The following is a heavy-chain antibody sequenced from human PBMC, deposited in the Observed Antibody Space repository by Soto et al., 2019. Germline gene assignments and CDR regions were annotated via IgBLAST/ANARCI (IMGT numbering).Heavy chain of an antibody. V-gene: IGHV4-59*08. D-gene: IGHD3-22*01. CDR3: ARAAYYYDSSGYYGAEYFQH. CDR1: GGSIRSYY. CDR2: IYYSGST. Sequence: SETLSLPCTVPGGSIRSYYWSWIRHPPGKGLEWIGYIYYSGSTNYTPSLKSRVTISVDTSKNQFSLKLSSVTAADTAVYYCARAAYYYDSSGYYGAEYFQHWGQGTLVTVS. J-gene: IGHJ1*01.